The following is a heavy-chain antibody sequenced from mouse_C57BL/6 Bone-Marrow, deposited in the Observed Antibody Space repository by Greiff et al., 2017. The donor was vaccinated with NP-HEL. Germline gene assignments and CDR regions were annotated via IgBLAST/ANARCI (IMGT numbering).Heavy chain of an antibody. CDR3: ARDEGWSGAMDY. Sequence: VMLVESGAELARPGASVKLSCKASGYTFTSYGISWVKQRTGQGLEWIGEIYPRSGNTYYNEKFKGKATLTADKSSSTAYMELRSLTSEDSAVYFCARDEGWSGAMDYWGQGTSVTVSS. D-gene: IGHD2-3*01. CDR1: GYTFTSYG. V-gene: IGHV1-81*01. CDR2: IYPRSGNT. J-gene: IGHJ4*01.